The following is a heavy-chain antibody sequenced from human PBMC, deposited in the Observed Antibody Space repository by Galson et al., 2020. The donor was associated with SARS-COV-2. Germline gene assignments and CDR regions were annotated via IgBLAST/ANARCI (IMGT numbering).Heavy chain of an antibody. J-gene: IGHJ6*04. CDR1: GGSFSDYY. Sequence: SETLSLTCAVYGGGSFSDYYWTWIRQSPGKGLEWIGEIRHSGSSKYNPSLKSRLTITVDTSKDQFSLTLKSVTASDTAIYYCARESCSSRGCSGGYYYNLDVGGKWTTVTGSS. D-gene: IGHD1-26*01. CDR3: ARESCSSRGCSGGYYYNLDV. CDR2: IRHSGSS. V-gene: IGHV4-34*01.